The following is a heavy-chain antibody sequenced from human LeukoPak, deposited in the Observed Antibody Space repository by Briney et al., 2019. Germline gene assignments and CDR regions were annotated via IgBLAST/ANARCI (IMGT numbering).Heavy chain of an antibody. CDR2: IYYSGTT. J-gene: IGHJ4*02. V-gene: IGHV4-39*01. CDR1: GDSISSNSYY. Sequence: RPSETLSLTCTVSGDSISSNSYYCGWIRQPPGKGLEWIGNIYYSGTTYYNPSLKSRVTISVDTSKNQFSLKLSSVTAADTAVYYCARPYGGNSGYFDYWGQGILVTVSS. D-gene: IGHD4-23*01. CDR3: ARPYGGNSGYFDY.